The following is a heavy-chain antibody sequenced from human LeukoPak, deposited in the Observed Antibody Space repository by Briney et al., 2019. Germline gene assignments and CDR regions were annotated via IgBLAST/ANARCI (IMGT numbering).Heavy chain of an antibody. V-gene: IGHV1-18*01. D-gene: IGHD3-10*01. CDR3: ARDGSRGVISRVFDY. Sequence: GASVKVSCKASGYTFTSYGISWVRQAPGQGLEWMGWISAYNGNTNYAQKLQGRVTMTTDTSTSTAYMELRSLRSDDTAVYYCARDGSRGVISRVFDYWGQGTLVTVSS. CDR1: GYTFTSYG. CDR2: ISAYNGNT. J-gene: IGHJ4*02.